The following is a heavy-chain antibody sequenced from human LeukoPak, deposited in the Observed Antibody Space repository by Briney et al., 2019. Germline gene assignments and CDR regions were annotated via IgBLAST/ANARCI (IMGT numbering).Heavy chain of an antibody. V-gene: IGHV1-69*15. D-gene: IGHD2-15*01. Sequence: GASVKVSCKASGGTFSSYAISWVRQAPGQGLEWMGRIIPIFGTANYAQKFQGRVTITPDASTSTAYMELSSLRSEDTAVYYCARVQLSGAAGDYWGQGTLVTVSS. J-gene: IGHJ4*02. CDR3: ARVQLSGAAGDY. CDR1: GGTFSSYA. CDR2: IIPIFGTA.